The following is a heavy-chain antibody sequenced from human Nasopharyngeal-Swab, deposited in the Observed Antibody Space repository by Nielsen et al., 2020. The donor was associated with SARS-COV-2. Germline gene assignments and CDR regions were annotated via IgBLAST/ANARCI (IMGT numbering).Heavy chain of an antibody. J-gene: IGHJ3*02. D-gene: IGHD6-6*01. CDR1: GYSFTSYW. V-gene: IGHV5-51*01. Sequence: GESLKISCKGSGYSFTSYWIGWVRQMPGKGLEWMGIIYPGDSDTRYSPSFQGQVTISADKSISTAYLQWSSLKAPDTAMYYCARDEGVYSSSSRGAFDIWGQGTMVTVSS. CDR3: ARDEGVYSSSSRGAFDI. CDR2: IYPGDSDT.